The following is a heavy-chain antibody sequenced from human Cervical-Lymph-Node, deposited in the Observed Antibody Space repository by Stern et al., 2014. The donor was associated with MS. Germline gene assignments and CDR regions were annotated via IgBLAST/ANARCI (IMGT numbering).Heavy chain of an antibody. V-gene: IGHV4-31*03. Sequence: QVQLQESGPGLVKPSQPLSLTCTVSGRSISSGGYYWSWLRQHPGKGLEWIGHIYYTGSTYSNPSFKSRVTFSVAPSQNHFLMVLSSVTAADTAVYYCARVAVVVVPAVDYWGQGTLVTVSS. J-gene: IGHJ4*02. CDR3: ARVAVVVVPAVDY. CDR1: GRSISSGGYY. D-gene: IGHD2-2*01. CDR2: IYYTGST.